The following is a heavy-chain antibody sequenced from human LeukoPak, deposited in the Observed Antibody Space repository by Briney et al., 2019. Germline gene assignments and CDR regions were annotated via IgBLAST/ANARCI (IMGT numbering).Heavy chain of an antibody. D-gene: IGHD2-21*02. CDR3: AIPPHVVVTASLYY. Sequence: SVKVSCKASGGTFSSYAISWVRQAPGQGLEWMGRIIPILGIANYAQKFQGRVTITADKSTSMAYMELSSLRSEDTAVYYCAIPPHVVVTASLYYWGQGTLVTVSS. CDR1: GGTFSSYA. V-gene: IGHV1-69*04. CDR2: IIPILGIA. J-gene: IGHJ4*02.